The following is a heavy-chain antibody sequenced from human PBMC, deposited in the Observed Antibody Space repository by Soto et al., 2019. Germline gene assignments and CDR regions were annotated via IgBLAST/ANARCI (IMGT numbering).Heavy chain of an antibody. J-gene: IGHJ6*02. V-gene: IGHV1-69*13. CDR2: IIPIFGIA. Sequence: SVKVSCKASGGTFSRYSITWVRQAPGHGPEWIGRIIPIFGIASYAQKYQGRVKITADESTSTAYMELSSLRSDDTAVYYCAREDRDRETGLVPAAIDGMDVWG. CDR1: GGTFSRYS. D-gene: IGHD2-2*01. CDR3: AREDRDRETGLVPAAIDGMDV.